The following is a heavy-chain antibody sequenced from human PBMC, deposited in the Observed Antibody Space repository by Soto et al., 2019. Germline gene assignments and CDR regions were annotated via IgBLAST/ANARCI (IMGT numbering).Heavy chain of an antibody. J-gene: IGHJ6*02. CDR1: GYTFTGNY. D-gene: IGHD1-20*01. CDR3: ARDLGITGTQNYYYYGMDV. Sequence: ASVKVSCKASGYTFTGNYMHWVRQAPGQGLEWMGWINPNSGGTNYAQKFQGWVTMTRDTSISTAYMELSRLRSDDTAVYYCARDLGITGTQNYYYYGMDVWGQGTTVTVSS. CDR2: INPNSGGT. V-gene: IGHV1-2*04.